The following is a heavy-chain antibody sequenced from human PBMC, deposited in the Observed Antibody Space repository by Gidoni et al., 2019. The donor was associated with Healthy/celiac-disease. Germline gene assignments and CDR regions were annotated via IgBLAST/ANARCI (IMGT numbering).Heavy chain of an antibody. V-gene: IGHV3-13*01. Sequence: EVQLVESEGGLVQPGGSLRLSCAASGFTFSSYDMHWVRQATGKGLEWVSAIGTAGDTYYPGSVKGRFTISRENAKNSLYLQMNSLRAGDTAVYYCARSRSGYSGYRTYYFDYWGQGTLVTVSS. CDR2: IGTAGDT. D-gene: IGHD5-12*01. CDR3: ARSRSGYSGYRTYYFDY. J-gene: IGHJ4*02. CDR1: GFTFSSYD.